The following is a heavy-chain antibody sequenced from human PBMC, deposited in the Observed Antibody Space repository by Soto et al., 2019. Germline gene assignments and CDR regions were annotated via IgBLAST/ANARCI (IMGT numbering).Heavy chain of an antibody. CDR1: GGSISSYY. V-gene: IGHV4-59*01. CDR2: IYYSGST. CDR3: ARVVGVAEVFDY. J-gene: IGHJ4*02. D-gene: IGHD3-3*01. Sequence: SETLSLTCTVSGGSISSYYWSWIRQPPGKGLEWIGYIYYSGSTNYNPSLKSRVTISVDTSKNQFSLKLSSVTAADTAVYYCARVVGVAEVFDYWGQGTLVPVSS.